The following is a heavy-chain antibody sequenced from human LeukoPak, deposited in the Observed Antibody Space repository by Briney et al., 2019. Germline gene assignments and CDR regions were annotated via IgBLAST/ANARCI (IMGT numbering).Heavy chain of an antibody. D-gene: IGHD2-8*01. CDR3: ARGAHVLMVYAPFDY. V-gene: IGHV1-69*04. CDR2: IIPILGIA. J-gene: IGHJ4*02. CDR1: GYTFTSYG. Sequence: SVKVSCKASGYTFTSYGISWVRQAPGQGLEWMGRIIPILGIANYAQKFQGRVTITADKSTSTAYMELSSLRSEDTAVYYCARGAHVLMVYAPFDYWGQGTLVTVSS.